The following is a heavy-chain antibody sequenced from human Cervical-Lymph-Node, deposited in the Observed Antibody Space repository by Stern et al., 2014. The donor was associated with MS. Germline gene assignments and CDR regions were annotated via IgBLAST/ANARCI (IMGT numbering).Heavy chain of an antibody. CDR1: GGTLSKFP. J-gene: IGHJ5*02. V-gene: IGHV1-69*01. Sequence: DLVVESRAEVTKPLSSAEDSCKASGGTLSKFPTSWVRQAPGPGLVGMGGIFPVFGTPTYAQEFRGRVTITADVSTSTVYMELSSLRSDDTAVYYCALSSETSDRWYSLGYDLWGQGTLVTVSS. D-gene: IGHD6-13*01. CDR3: ALSSETSDRWYSLGYDL. CDR2: IFPVFGTP.